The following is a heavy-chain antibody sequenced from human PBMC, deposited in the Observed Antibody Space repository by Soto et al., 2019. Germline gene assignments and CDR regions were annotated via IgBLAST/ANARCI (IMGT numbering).Heavy chain of an antibody. V-gene: IGHV3-30*18. J-gene: IGHJ6*02. CDR1: GFIFSSYG. CDR3: AKEVWGAPMDV. D-gene: IGHD3-16*01. CDR2: ISYDGSNK. Sequence: QVQLVESGGGVVQPGRSLRLSCAASGFIFSSYGMHWVRQAPGKGLEWVAVISYDGSNKYYADSVKGLFTISRDNSKNPLYLQMNSRRAEDTAVYYCAKEVWGAPMDVWGQGTTVIVAS.